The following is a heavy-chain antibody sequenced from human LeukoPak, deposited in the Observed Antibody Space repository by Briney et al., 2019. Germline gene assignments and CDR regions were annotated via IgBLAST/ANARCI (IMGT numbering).Heavy chain of an antibody. J-gene: IGHJ6*03. CDR1: GFTFSSYA. V-gene: IGHV4-31*02. D-gene: IGHD3-10*01. CDR3: ARAYGSGSYYYYYYYYMDV. CDR2: IYYSGST. Sequence: LRLSCAASGFTFSSYAMSWIRQHPGKGLEWIGYIYYSGSTYYNPSLKSRVTISVDTSKNQFSLKLSSVTAADTAVYYCARAYGSGSYYYYYYYYMDVWGKGTTVTVSS.